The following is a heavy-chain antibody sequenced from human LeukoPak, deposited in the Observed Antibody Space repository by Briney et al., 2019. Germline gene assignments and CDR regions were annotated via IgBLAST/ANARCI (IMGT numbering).Heavy chain of an antibody. CDR3: ARGWAYCGGDCYSEGGFDY. J-gene: IGHJ4*02. V-gene: IGHV3-48*03. Sequence: GGSLRLSCAASGFTFSSCEMNWVRQAPGKGLEWVSYISSSGSTIYYADSVKGRFTISRDNAKNSLYLQMNSLRAEDTAVYYCARGWAYCGGDCYSEGGFDYWGQGTLVTVSS. CDR2: ISSSGSTI. CDR1: GFTFSSCE. D-gene: IGHD2-21*02.